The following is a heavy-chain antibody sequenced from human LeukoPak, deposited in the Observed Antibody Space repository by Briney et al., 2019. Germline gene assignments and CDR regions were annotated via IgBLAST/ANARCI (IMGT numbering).Heavy chain of an antibody. CDR3: ARALHCSGGSCYSAPTPYDY. J-gene: IGHJ4*02. CDR1: GYTFTSYD. D-gene: IGHD2-15*01. V-gene: IGHV1-8*03. Sequence: ASVKVSRKASGYTFTSYDINWVRQATGQGLEWMGWMNPNSGNTGYAQNFQGRVTITRDTSINTAYMELSSLGSEDTAIYFCARALHCSGGSCYSAPTPYDYWGQGTPVTVSS. CDR2: MNPNSGNT.